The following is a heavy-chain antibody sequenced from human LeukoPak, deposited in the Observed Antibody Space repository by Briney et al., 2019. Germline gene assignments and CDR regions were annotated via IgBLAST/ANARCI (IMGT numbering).Heavy chain of an antibody. CDR1: GFTFNNYA. CDR3: ASPSEQLAPEDAFDI. Sequence: GRSLRLSCAASGFTFNNYAMHWVRQAPGKGLEWVSAISGSGGSTYYADSVKGRFTISRDNSKNTLYLQMNSLRAEDTAVYYCASPSEQLAPEDAFDIWGQGTLVTVSS. V-gene: IGHV3-23*01. D-gene: IGHD6-13*01. J-gene: IGHJ4*02. CDR2: ISGSGGST.